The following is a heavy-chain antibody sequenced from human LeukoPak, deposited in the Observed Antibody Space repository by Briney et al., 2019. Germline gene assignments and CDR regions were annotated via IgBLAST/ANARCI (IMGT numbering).Heavy chain of an antibody. CDR1: GFTFRNYA. D-gene: IGHD4-17*01. Sequence: GGSLRLSCEASGFTFRNYAMNWVRQSPGKGLEYVSGISDSGRSPYYAASVKGRFTISRDNAKNSLYLQMNSLRAEDTAVYYCARDIPATVTTPDYWGQGTLVTVSS. CDR3: ARDIPATVTTPDY. J-gene: IGHJ4*02. V-gene: IGHV3-21*01. CDR2: ISDSGRSP.